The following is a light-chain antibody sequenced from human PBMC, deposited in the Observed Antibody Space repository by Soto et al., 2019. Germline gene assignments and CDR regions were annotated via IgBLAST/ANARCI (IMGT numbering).Light chain of an antibody. CDR2: AAS. J-gene: IGKJ1*01. CDR1: QSVSSKF. CDR3: RQSGSSPAT. V-gene: IGKV3-20*01. Sequence: EIVLAQSTCTLCWGRGERASLWCRASQSVSSKFLAWYQQKPGQAPRLLIYAASNRATGIPDRFIGSGSGPHSTLACSRLEPEDLAVYSCRQSGSSPATFRQGTKVDIK.